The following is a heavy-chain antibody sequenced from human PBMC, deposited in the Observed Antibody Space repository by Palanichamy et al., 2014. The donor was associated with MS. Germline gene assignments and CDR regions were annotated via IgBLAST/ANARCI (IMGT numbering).Heavy chain of an antibody. CDR1: GFSFRTYS. J-gene: IGHJ6*02. D-gene: IGHD6-25*01. Sequence: EVQLVESGGGLVNPGGSLRLSCRASGFSFRTYSMDWVRQAPGKGLEWVSGISSSGGHIYYRDSVKGRFTISRDNAKNSVFLQMNSLRAEDTAVYYCVRDGGHHDMDVWGQGTTVTVSS. CDR2: ISSSGGHI. CDR3: VRDGGHHDMDV. V-gene: IGHV3-21*01.